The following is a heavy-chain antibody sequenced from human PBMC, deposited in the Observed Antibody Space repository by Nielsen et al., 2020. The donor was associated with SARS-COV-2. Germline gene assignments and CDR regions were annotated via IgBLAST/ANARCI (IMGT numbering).Heavy chain of an antibody. CDR3: ARESLSFGGYFYGMDV. D-gene: IGHD3-10*01. J-gene: IGHJ6*02. V-gene: IGHV3-23*01. CDR1: GFTFSSYA. Sequence: GESLKISCVGSGFTFSSYAMSWVRQAPGKGLEWVSSISTNGGGTYYADSVKGRFTFSRDNSKNTLSLQMNSLRAEDTAVYYCARESLSFGGYFYGMDVWGQGTTVTVSS. CDR2: ISTNGGGT.